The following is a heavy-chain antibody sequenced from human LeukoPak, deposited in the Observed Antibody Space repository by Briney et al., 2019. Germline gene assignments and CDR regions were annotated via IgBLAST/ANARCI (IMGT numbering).Heavy chain of an antibody. J-gene: IGHJ4*02. CDR2: VNPNGGGT. CDR3: VRVIPSDF. CDR1: GYTFTGYY. D-gene: IGHD2-21*01. Sequence: ASVKVSCNASGYTFTGYYIHWVRHAPGQGLELMGWVNPNGGGTNYSQQFQGRVTMTRDTSISTAYMELSSLRSDDTGVYFCVRVIPSDFWGQGTLVTVSS. V-gene: IGHV1-2*02.